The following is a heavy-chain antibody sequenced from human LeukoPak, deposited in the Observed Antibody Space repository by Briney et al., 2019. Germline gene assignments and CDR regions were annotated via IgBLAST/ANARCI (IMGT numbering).Heavy chain of an antibody. D-gene: IGHD5-24*01. CDR3: VKGGDGSIPFDY. V-gene: IGHV3-30*04. CDR1: GFTFGDYA. Sequence: GGSLRLSFTASGFTFGDYAMSWVRQAPGKGLEWVAIISFDGSNIQFGDSVRGRFTTSRDNPKNTVFLQMNSLRGDDTAVYYCVKGGDGSIPFDYWGQGTLVTVSS. J-gene: IGHJ4*02. CDR2: ISFDGSNI.